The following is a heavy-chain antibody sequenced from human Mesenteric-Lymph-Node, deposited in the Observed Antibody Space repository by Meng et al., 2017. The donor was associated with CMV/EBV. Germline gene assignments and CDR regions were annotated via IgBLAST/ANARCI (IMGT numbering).Heavy chain of an antibody. J-gene: IGHJ3*02. Sequence: ASVKVSCKASGYTFTSYDINWVRQATGQGLEWMGWMNPNSGNTGYAQKFQGRVTITRNTSISTAYMELSSLRSEDTAVYYCARAPHRTRYCSSTSCYAAFDIWGQGTMVTVSS. D-gene: IGHD2-2*01. CDR3: ARAPHRTRYCSSTSCYAAFDI. CDR2: MNPNSGNT. V-gene: IGHV1-8*03. CDR1: GYTFTSYD.